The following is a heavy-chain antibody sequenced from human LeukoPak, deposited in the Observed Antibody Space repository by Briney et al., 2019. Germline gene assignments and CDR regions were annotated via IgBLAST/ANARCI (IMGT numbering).Heavy chain of an antibody. V-gene: IGHV1-69*04. CDR3: ARDVVAAGYNWFDP. J-gene: IGHJ5*02. D-gene: IGHD6-13*01. Sequence: GASVKVSCKASGGTFSSYAISWVRQAPGQGLEWMGRIIPILGIANYAQKLQGRVTITADKSTSTAYMELSSLRSEDTAVYYCARDVVAAGYNWFDPWGQGTLVTVSS. CDR2: IIPILGIA. CDR1: GGTFSSYA.